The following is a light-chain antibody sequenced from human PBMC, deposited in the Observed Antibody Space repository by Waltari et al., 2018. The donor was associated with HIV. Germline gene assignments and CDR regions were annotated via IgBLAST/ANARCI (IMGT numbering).Light chain of an antibody. Sequence: NFMMTQPHSVSESPGKTVTISCTRSSGSISSNYFHWYQQRPGSSPTTVIYEDKQRSSGVPDRFSGSIDTSSNSASLTISGLKIEDEADYYCQSYDSSNWVFGGGTKLTVL. CDR1: SGSISSNY. J-gene: IGLJ3*02. CDR3: QSYDSSNWV. CDR2: EDK. V-gene: IGLV6-57*01.